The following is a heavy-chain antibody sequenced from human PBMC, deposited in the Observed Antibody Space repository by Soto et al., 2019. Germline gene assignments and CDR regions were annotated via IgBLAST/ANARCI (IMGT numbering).Heavy chain of an antibody. Sequence: EVPLLESGGGLVQPGGSLRLSCAASGFTFSSYAMSWVRQAPGKGLEWVSAISASGGSTYYADSVKGRFTISRDNSKNTLYLQRNSLRAEATAVYYCAKDLGYSYGYGPVDYWGQGTLVTVSS. CDR2: ISASGGST. CDR1: GFTFSSYA. D-gene: IGHD5-18*01. J-gene: IGHJ4*02. V-gene: IGHV3-23*01. CDR3: AKDLGYSYGYGPVDY.